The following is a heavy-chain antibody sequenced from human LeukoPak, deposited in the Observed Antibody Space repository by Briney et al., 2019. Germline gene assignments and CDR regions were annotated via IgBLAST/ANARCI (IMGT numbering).Heavy chain of an antibody. V-gene: IGHV3-48*03. CDR3: ARGMDSSLGDAFDI. J-gene: IGHJ3*02. Sequence: PGGSLRLSCAASGFTFSSYEMNWVRQAPGKGLEWVSYISSSGSTIYYADSVKGRFTISRDNAKNSLYLQMNSLRAEDTAVYYCARGMDSSLGDAFDIWGQGTMVTVSS. CDR2: ISSSGSTI. CDR1: GFTFSSYE. D-gene: IGHD6-19*01.